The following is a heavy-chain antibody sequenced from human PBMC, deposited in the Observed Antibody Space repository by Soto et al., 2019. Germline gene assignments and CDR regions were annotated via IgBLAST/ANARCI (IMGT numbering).Heavy chain of an antibody. V-gene: IGHV4-59*01. D-gene: IGHD3-10*01. CDR2: IYYSGST. CDR3: ARDRITMVRGVPPSYYYYGMDV. Sequence: SETLSLTCTVSGGSISSYYWSWIRQPPGKGLEWIGYIYYSGSTNYNPSLKSRVTISVDTSKNQFSLKLSSVTAADAAVYYCARDRITMVRGVPPSYYYYGMDVWGQGTTVTVSS. J-gene: IGHJ6*02. CDR1: GGSISSYY.